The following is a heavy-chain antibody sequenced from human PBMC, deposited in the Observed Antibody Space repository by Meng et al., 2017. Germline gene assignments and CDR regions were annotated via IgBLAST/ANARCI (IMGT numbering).Heavy chain of an antibody. D-gene: IGHD3-16*01. J-gene: IGHJ4*02. CDR3: ASPKIGRRGSLDY. CDR1: GGTFSSYA. Sequence: QVQLVQSGAEVKKPGFSVKVCCKASGGTFSSYAISWVRQAPGQGLEWMGGIIPIFGTANYAQKFQGRVTITADESTSTAYMELSSLRSEDTAVYYCASPKIGRRGSLDYWGQGTLVTVSS. V-gene: IGHV1-69*01. CDR2: IIPIFGTA.